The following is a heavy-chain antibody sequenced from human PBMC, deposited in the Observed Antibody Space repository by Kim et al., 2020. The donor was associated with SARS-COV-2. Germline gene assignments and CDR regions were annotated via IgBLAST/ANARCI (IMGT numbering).Heavy chain of an antibody. V-gene: IGHV3-23*01. J-gene: IGHJ4*02. Sequence: GGSLRLSCAASGFTFSNYAMSWVRQAPGMGLEWVSFISDSGGSTYYADSVKGRFTFSRDNSKNTLYLKMNSLRAEDTALYYCAKGHTETIGGIDYWGQGTLVTVSS. CDR1: GFTFSNYA. CDR3: AKGHTETIGGIDY. CDR2: ISDSGGST. D-gene: IGHD1-26*01.